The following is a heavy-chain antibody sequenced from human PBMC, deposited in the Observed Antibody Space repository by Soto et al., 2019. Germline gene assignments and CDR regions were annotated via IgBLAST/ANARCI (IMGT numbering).Heavy chain of an antibody. V-gene: IGHV3-33*01. J-gene: IGHJ4*02. CDR1: GFTFSSYG. CDR2: IWYDGSNK. D-gene: IGHD1-26*01. Sequence: QVQLVESGGGVVQPGRSLRLSCAASGFTFSSYGMHWVRQAPGKGLEWVAVIWYDGSNKYYADSVKGRFTISRDNSKNTLYVQMNSLRAEDTAVYYCARDQGGGGSYFRYYFDYWGQGTLVTVSS. CDR3: ARDQGGGGSYFRYYFDY.